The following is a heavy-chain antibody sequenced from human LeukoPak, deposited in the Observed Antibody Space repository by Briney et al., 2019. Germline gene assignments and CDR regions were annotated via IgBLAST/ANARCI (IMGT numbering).Heavy chain of an antibody. D-gene: IGHD1-14*01. Sequence: SDTLSLTCTVSGSSISSYYWSWIRQPPGKGLEWIGYIYDSCSTNYNPSLKSRVTISVDTSTNQFSLKLSSMTAADTAMYYCARSHHTGYWYFDLWGRGTLVTVSS. J-gene: IGHJ2*01. CDR3: ARSHHTGYWYFDL. CDR2: IYDSCST. CDR1: GSSISSYY. V-gene: IGHV4-59*01.